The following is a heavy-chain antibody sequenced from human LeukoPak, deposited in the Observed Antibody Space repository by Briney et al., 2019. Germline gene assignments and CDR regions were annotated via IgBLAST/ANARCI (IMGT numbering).Heavy chain of an antibody. Sequence: GGSLRLSCAASGFTFSSYSMNWVRQAPGKGLEWVSSISSSSSYIYYADSVKGRFTISRDNAKNSLYLQMNSLRAEDTAVYYCARGPGIAAAGWYYFDCWGQGTLVTVSS. D-gene: IGHD6-13*01. J-gene: IGHJ4*02. CDR3: ARGPGIAAAGWYYFDC. V-gene: IGHV3-21*01. CDR2: ISSSSSYI. CDR1: GFTFSSYS.